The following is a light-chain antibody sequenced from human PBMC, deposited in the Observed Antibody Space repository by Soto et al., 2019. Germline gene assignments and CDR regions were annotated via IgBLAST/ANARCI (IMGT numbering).Light chain of an antibody. Sequence: DIVMTQSPDSLAVSLGERATINCKSSQSVFYTSNNKNYLSWYQQKPGQPPKLLIYWASTRESGVPDRFSGSGSGTDFTLTISSLQPEDVATYYCQKYNSAPRTFGQGTTVDIK. V-gene: IGKV4-1*01. CDR1: QSVFYTSNNKNY. J-gene: IGKJ1*01. CDR3: QKYNSAPRT. CDR2: WAS.